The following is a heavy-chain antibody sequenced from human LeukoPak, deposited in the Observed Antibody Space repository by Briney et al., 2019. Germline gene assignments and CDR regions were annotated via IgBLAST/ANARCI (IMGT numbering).Heavy chain of an antibody. CDR1: GYTLTELS. Sequence: GASVKVSCKVSGYTLTELSMHWVRQAPGKGLEWMGGFDPEDGETIYAQKFQGRVTMTEDTSTDTAYLELSSLRSEDTAVYYCATAGYSSRFVVDCWGQGTLVTVSS. D-gene: IGHD6-13*01. CDR2: FDPEDGET. CDR3: ATAGYSSRFVVDC. J-gene: IGHJ4*02. V-gene: IGHV1-24*01.